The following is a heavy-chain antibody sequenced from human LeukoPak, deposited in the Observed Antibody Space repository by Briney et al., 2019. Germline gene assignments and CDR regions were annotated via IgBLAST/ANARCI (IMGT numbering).Heavy chain of an antibody. CDR3: ARGGVGLRITIFHPFDY. V-gene: IGHV3-30-3*01. CDR1: GFTFSSYA. Sequence: PGGSLRLSCAASGFTFSSYAMHWVRQAPGKGLEWVAVISYDGSNKYYAGSVKGRFTISRDNSKNTLYLQMNSLRAEDTAVYYCARGGVGLRITIFHPFDYWGQGTLVTVSS. CDR2: ISYDGSNK. D-gene: IGHD3-3*01. J-gene: IGHJ4*02.